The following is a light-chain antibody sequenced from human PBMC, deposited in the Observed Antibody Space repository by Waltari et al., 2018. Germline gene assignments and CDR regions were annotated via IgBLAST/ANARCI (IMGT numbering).Light chain of an antibody. J-gene: IGKJ1*01. V-gene: IGKV1-5*03. CDR3: QEYSTYSRT. CDR1: QSVSGW. Sequence: DIQMTQSPSTLSASVGDRITVTCRASQSVSGWLAWYQQKPGKAPNLLIYKASTLESGVPSRFSGSGAGTEFTLTIGSLQPDDLARYYCQEYSTYSRTFGQGTKVEIK. CDR2: KAS.